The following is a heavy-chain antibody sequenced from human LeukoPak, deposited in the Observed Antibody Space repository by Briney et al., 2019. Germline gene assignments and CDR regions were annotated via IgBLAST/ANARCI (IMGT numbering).Heavy chain of an antibody. CDR2: IYTSGST. CDR3: ARDVDIHGGSSFDY. Sequence: SETLSLTCTVSGGSISSGSYYWSWIRQPAGKGLEWIGRIYTSGSTNYNPSLKSRVTISLDTSKNQFSLKLSSVTAADTAVYFCARDVDIHGGSSFDYWGQGTLV. V-gene: IGHV4-61*02. D-gene: IGHD4-23*01. J-gene: IGHJ4*02. CDR1: GGSISSGSYY.